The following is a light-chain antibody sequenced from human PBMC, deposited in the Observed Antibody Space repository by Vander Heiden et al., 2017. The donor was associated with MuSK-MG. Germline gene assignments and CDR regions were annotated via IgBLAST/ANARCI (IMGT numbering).Light chain of an antibody. Sequence: DIVMTQTPLSLPVTPGEPASISCRSSQSLLHSNGYNYLHWYLQKPGQSPQLLICMGSNRASGVPDSFSGSGSGTDYTLSISRVEAEDVGIYYCMQLLHTPRTFGQGTKLQI. CDR3: MQLLHTPRT. CDR2: MGS. CDR1: QSLLHSNGYNY. J-gene: IGKJ2*02. V-gene: IGKV2-28*01.